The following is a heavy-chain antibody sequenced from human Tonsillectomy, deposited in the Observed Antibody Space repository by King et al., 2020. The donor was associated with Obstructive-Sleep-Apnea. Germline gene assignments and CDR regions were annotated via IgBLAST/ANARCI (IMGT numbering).Heavy chain of an antibody. Sequence: VQLQESGPGLVKPSETLSLTCTVSGGSISSYYWSWIRQPPGKGLEGIGYIYYSGITNYNPSLKSRVTISVDTSKNQFSLKLSSVTAADTAVYYCARDDYYYYGMDVWGQGTTVTVSS. J-gene: IGHJ6*02. CDR1: GGSISSYY. CDR3: ARDDYYYYGMDV. V-gene: IGHV4-59*01. CDR2: IYYSGIT.